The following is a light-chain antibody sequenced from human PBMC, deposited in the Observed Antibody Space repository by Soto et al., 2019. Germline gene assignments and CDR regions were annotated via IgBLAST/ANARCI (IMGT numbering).Light chain of an antibody. V-gene: IGLV2-14*01. CDR2: EVS. J-gene: IGLJ3*02. CDR1: SSDVGGYNY. CDR3: SAYTARSTLV. Sequence: QSALTQPASVSGSPGQSITISCTGTSSDVGGYNYVSWYQQQSGKAPKLMIHEVSNRPSGVSNRFSGSKSGNTASLTISGLQSEDEGDYYCSAYTARSTLVFGGGTKVTVL.